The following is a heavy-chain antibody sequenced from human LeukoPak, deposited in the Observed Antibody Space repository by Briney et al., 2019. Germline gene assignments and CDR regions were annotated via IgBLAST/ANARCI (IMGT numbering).Heavy chain of an antibody. Sequence: ASVKVSCKASGYTFTSYGISWVRQAPGQGLEWVGWTSAYNGNTNYVQKLQGRVTMTTDTSTSTAYMELRSLRSDDTAVYYCARELEQWLTYYYFGYWGQGTLVTVSS. D-gene: IGHD6-19*01. CDR1: GYTFTSYG. V-gene: IGHV1-18*01. J-gene: IGHJ4*02. CDR2: TSAYNGNT. CDR3: ARELEQWLTYYYFGY.